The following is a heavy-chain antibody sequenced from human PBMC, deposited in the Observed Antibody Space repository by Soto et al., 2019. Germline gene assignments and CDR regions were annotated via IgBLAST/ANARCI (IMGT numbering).Heavy chain of an antibody. CDR1: GFLFSTST. V-gene: IGHV3-30*14. Sequence: QARLVQSGGGLVQSGRSLRLSCEASGFLFSTSTLNWVRRAPGKGLEWVAEISSRGTDIHYAASVKGRFTISRDNSKNTLYLLLDRVKSDDTAVYFCATLGRADYPPLAAWGQGTLVTVSS. CDR2: ISSRGTDI. CDR3: ATLGRADYPPLAA. D-gene: IGHD4-17*01. J-gene: IGHJ5*02.